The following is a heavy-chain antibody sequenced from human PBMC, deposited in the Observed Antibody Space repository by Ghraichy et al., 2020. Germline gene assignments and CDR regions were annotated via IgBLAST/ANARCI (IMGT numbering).Heavy chain of an antibody. CDR2: IYYGGSA. V-gene: IGHV4-30-2*01. CDR1: GGSITTGGYS. J-gene: IGHJ6*02. CDR3: AILASHGVDV. Sequence: SLNITCGVSGGSITTGGYSWTWIRQAPGKGLEWIGYIYYGGSAHLNPSLRSRVTISVDGSRNRFSLDVTSVTAADAAVYYCAILASHGVDVWGQGTTVAVSS. D-gene: IGHD3-3*01.